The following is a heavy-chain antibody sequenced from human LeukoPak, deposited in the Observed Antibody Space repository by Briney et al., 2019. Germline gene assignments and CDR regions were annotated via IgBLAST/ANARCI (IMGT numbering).Heavy chain of an antibody. V-gene: IGHV4-59*01. D-gene: IGHD6-19*01. J-gene: IGHJ4*02. Sequence: KPSETLSLTCTVSGGSISSYYWSWIRQPPWKGLEWIGYIYYSGSTNYNPSLKSRVTISVDTSKNQFSLKLSSVTAADTAVYYCARGIAVAGPIDYWGQGTLVTVSS. CDR3: ARGIAVAGPIDY. CDR2: IYYSGST. CDR1: GGSISSYY.